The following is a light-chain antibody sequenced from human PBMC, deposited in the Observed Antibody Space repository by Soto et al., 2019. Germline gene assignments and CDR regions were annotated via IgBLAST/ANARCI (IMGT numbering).Light chain of an antibody. CDR2: EVS. V-gene: IGLV2-14*01. J-gene: IGLJ2*01. CDR3: SSYTSSSTLVV. Sequence: QSALTQPASVSGSPGQSITISCTGTSSDVGGYNYVSWYQQHPGKAPKLMIYEVSNRPSGVSNRFSGSKSGNTASLTISGLQAEDEADDYCSSYTSSSTLVVFGGGTKVTVL. CDR1: SSDVGGYNY.